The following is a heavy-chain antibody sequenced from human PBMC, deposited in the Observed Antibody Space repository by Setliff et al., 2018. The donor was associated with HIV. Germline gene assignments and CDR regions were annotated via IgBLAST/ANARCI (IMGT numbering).Heavy chain of an antibody. V-gene: IGHV4-61*08. D-gene: IGHD1-26*01. Sequence: SETLSLTCTVSGGSISSGGYYWSWIRQHPGKGLEWIGYIYYSGSATYNPSLKSRVTISLDTPNNQFFLNMESVTAADTAVYYCARARPERFSGSHYFYYYYMDVWGKGTTVTVSS. J-gene: IGHJ6*03. CDR2: IYYSGSA. CDR1: GGSISSGGYY. CDR3: ARARPERFSGSHYFYYYYMDV.